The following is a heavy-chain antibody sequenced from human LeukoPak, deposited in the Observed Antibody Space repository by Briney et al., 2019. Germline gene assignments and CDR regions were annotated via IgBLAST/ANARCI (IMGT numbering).Heavy chain of an antibody. CDR2: ISGDGGAT. Sequence: PGGSLRLSCAASGLTFRDFSMHWVRHAPGKGLEWVSLISGDGGATHYADSVKGRFTISRDNSKNSLYLQMSSLRVEDTAFYYCAKGNNSISFNLDYWGQGTLVTVSS. D-gene: IGHD2/OR15-2a*01. J-gene: IGHJ4*02. CDR1: GLTFRDFS. CDR3: AKGNNSISFNLDY. V-gene: IGHV3-43*02.